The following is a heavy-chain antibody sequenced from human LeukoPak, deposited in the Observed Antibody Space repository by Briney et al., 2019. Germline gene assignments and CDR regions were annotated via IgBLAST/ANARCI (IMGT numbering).Heavy chain of an antibody. Sequence: ASVRVSCKASGYTFTTYGITWVRQAPGQGLQWMGWISPYNGNTNYAQNFQGRVTMTTDTSTSTAHMEVRSLRSDDTAVYYCARGPYCGGGTCYSQYFDYWGQGSLVTVST. CDR1: GYTFTTYG. D-gene: IGHD2-15*01. J-gene: IGHJ4*02. CDR2: ISPYNGNT. V-gene: IGHV1-18*01. CDR3: ARGPYCGGGTCYSQYFDY.